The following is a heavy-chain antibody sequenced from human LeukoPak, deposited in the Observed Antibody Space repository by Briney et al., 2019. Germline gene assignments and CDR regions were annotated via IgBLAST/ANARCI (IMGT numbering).Heavy chain of an antibody. CDR1: GGSVSSGSYY. V-gene: IGHV4-61*01. D-gene: IGHD5-24*01. CDR3: ARGGGRWLQFPYFDY. CDR2: IYYSGST. Sequence: PSETLSLTCTVSGGSVSSGSYYRSWIRQPPGKGLEWIGYIYYSGSTNYNPSLKSRVTISVDTSKNQFSLKLSSVTAADTAVYYCARGGGRWLQFPYFDYWGQGTLVTVSS. J-gene: IGHJ4*02.